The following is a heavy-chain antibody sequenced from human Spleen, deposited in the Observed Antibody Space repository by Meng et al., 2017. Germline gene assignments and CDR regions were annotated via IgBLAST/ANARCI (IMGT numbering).Heavy chain of an antibody. CDR2: ISGTGGST. CDR3: AREGGSQDVFWGTSHDDYFDY. Sequence: GESLKISCAASGFTFSSFAMTWVRQAPGKGLEWVSAISGTGGSTYYADSVKGRFTISRDNSKNTVYLQMNGLRVEDTAVYYCAREGGSQDVFWGTSHDDYFDYWGQGTLVTVSS. D-gene: IGHD3-3*01. J-gene: IGHJ4*02. CDR1: GFTFSSFA. V-gene: IGHV3-23*01.